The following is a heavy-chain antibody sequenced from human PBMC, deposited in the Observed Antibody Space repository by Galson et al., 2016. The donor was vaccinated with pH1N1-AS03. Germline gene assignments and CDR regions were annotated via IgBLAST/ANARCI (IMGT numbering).Heavy chain of an antibody. Sequence: SLRLSCAASGLTFTSFEMNWVRHGPGRGLEWVASIISSGSIIHYADSVKGRFTISRDNARESLFLQMNSLRADDAAVYYCARRGNYRADAFDVWGQGTTVTVSS. D-gene: IGHD1-7*01. V-gene: IGHV3-48*03. J-gene: IGHJ3*01. CDR2: IISSGSII. CDR3: ARRGNYRADAFDV. CDR1: GLTFTSFE.